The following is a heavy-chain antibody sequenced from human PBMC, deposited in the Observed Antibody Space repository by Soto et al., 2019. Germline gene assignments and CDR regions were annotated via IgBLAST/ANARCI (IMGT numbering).Heavy chain of an antibody. CDR1: GFTVSSNY. D-gene: IGHD6-13*01. CDR2: IYSGGST. Sequence: GGSLRLSCAASGFTVSSNYMSWVRQAPGKGLEWVSVIYSGGSTYYADSVKGRFTISRNNSKNTLYLQMNSLRAEDTAVYYCARDGFGGIAAADYWGQGTLVTVSS. J-gene: IGHJ4*02. V-gene: IGHV3-53*04. CDR3: ARDGFGGIAAADY.